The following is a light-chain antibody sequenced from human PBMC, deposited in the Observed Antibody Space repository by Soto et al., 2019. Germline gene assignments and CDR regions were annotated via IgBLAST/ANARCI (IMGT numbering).Light chain of an antibody. CDR3: QQYDNLPT. Sequence: DIQMTQSPSSLSASVGDRVTITCQASQDISNYLNWYQQKPGKAPKLLIYDASNLETGVPSRFSGSGSGTDFTFTISSLQPEDIATYYCQQYDNLPTCGGGTKVEI. J-gene: IGKJ4*02. CDR2: DAS. CDR1: QDISNY. V-gene: IGKV1-33*01.